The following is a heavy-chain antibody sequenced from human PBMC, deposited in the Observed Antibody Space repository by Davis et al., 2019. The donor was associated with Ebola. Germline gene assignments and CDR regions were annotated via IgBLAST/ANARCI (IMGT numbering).Heavy chain of an antibody. CDR1: GFTFSSYG. CDR2: SGRTDKT. V-gene: IGHV3-23*01. J-gene: IGHJ3*01. Sequence: GESLKISCAASGFTFSSYGMSWVRQAPGKGLEWVSASGRTDKTYYADSVKGRFTISRDKSKNTVYLQMSSLRAEDTAFYYCAKDTTAVHTILAFDVWGQGTMVTVSS. D-gene: IGHD4-11*01. CDR3: AKDTTAVHTILAFDV.